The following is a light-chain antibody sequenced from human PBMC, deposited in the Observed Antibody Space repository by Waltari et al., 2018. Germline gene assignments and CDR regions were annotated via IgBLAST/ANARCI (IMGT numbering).Light chain of an antibody. CDR2: EVL. V-gene: IGLV2-23*02. CDR3: CSYAGLGTYV. Sequence: QSALTQPASVSGTPGQSITISCTGTTSDVGNYDLVSWYQHHPGKAPKLLICEVLKRPSGVSSRFSGSKSGSTASLTISGLQPEDEADYYCCSYAGLGTYVFGSGTKVTVL. CDR1: TSDVGNYDL. J-gene: IGLJ1*01.